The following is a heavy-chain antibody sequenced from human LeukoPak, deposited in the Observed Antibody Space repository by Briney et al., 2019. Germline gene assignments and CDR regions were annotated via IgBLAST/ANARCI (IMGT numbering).Heavy chain of an antibody. J-gene: IGHJ4*02. Sequence: PSETLSLTCAVYGGSFSGYYWSWIRQPPGKGLEWIGEINHSGSTNYNPSLRSRVTISVDTSKNQFSLKLSSVTAADTAVYYCARKKWLRSPTFDYWGQGTLVTVSS. CDR3: ARKKWLRSPTFDY. CDR1: GGSFSGYY. D-gene: IGHD5-12*01. CDR2: INHSGST. V-gene: IGHV4-34*01.